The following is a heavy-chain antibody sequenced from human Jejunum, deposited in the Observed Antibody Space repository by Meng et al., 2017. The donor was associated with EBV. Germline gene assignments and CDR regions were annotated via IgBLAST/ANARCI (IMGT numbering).Heavy chain of an antibody. V-gene: IGHV4-39*07. CDR3: ARVGVQRTFHI. CDR1: GCSIRSGDYY. CDR2: IYYSGNT. Sequence: QLRLRVSGPGQVKPSETLSLTCTVPGCSIRSGDYYWGWIRQPQGKELEWIGNIYYSGNTYYRSSLKSRVTISLDTSKNQFSLKLNSVTAADTAVYHCARVGVQRTFHIWGHGTMVTVSS. J-gene: IGHJ3*02. D-gene: IGHD1-1*01.